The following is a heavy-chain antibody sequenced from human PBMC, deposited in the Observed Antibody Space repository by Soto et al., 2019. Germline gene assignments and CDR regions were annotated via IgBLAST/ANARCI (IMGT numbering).Heavy chain of an antibody. CDR2: IIPIIGII. V-gene: IGHV1-69*08. CDR3: AGDPDSHYNDSHASSYP. CDR1: GGTFSTYT. J-gene: IGHJ5*02. D-gene: IGHD3-22*01. Sequence: VQLVQSGAEVKKPGSSVKVSCKASGGTFSTYTITWVRQAPGQGLEWMGRIIPIIGIINYAQKFQGRVTITADKYTGTAYMELTRLSSDDTAVYYCAGDPDSHYNDSHASSYPWGQGTLVTVSS.